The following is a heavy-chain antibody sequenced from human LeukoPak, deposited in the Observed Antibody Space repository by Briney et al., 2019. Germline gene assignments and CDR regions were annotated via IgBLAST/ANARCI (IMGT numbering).Heavy chain of an antibody. V-gene: IGHV4-31*03. D-gene: IGHD6-13*01. J-gene: IGHJ6*02. CDR2: IYYSGST. Sequence: SETLSLTCTVSGGSISSGGYYWSWIRQHPGKGLEWIGYIYYSGSTYYNPSLKSRVTISVDTSKNQFSLKLSSVTAADTAVYYCARVSWYSRYYYGMDVWGQGTTVTVSS. CDR1: GGSISSGGYY. CDR3: ARVSWYSRYYYGMDV.